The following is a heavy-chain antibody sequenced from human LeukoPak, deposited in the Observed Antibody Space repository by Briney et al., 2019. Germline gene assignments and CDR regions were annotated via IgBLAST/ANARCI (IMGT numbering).Heavy chain of an antibody. CDR1: GYTFTSYY. CDR3: ARDGGIVGATTHFDY. D-gene: IGHD1-26*01. Sequence: ASVKVSCKASGYTFTSYYMHWVRQAPGQGLEWMGIINPSGGSTSYAQKFQGRVTMTRDMSTSTVYMELNSLRSEDTAVYYCARDGGIVGATTHFDYWGQGTLVTVSS. V-gene: IGHV1-46*01. CDR2: INPSGGST. J-gene: IGHJ4*02.